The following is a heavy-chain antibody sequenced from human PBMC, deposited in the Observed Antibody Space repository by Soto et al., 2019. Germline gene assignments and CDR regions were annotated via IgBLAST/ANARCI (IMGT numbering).Heavy chain of an antibody. J-gene: IGHJ6*02. D-gene: IGHD3-10*01. Sequence: SETLSLTCTVSGGSISSNSYYWGWIRQPPGKGLEWIGSIYYSGSTYYNPSLKSRVTISVDTSKNQFSLKLSSVTAADTAVYYCARPXLDGSGSYPYYYYGMDVWGQGTTVTVSS. CDR3: ARPXLDGSGSYPYYYYGMDV. CDR2: IYYSGST. V-gene: IGHV4-39*01. CDR1: GGSISSNSYY.